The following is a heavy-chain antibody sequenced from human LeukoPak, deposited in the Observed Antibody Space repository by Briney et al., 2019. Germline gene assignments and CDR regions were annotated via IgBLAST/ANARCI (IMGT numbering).Heavy chain of an antibody. CDR1: GGSLSSSSYY. CDR3: ASHYYDSSGYFGD. Sequence: PSETLSLTCTVSGGSLSSSSYYWGWIRQPPGKGLEWIGSIYYSGSTNYNPSLKSRVTISVDTSKNQFSLKLSSVTAADTAVYYCASHYYDSSGYFGDWGQGTLVTVSS. V-gene: IGHV4-39*07. J-gene: IGHJ4*02. D-gene: IGHD3-22*01. CDR2: IYYSGST.